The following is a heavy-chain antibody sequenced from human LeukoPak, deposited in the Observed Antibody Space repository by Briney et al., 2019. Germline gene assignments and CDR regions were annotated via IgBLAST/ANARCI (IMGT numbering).Heavy chain of an antibody. J-gene: IGHJ4*02. D-gene: IGHD1-1*01. CDR3: ARDGTDGSYYDY. Sequence: GASVKVSCKASGYTFTGYYMHWVRQAPGQGLERVGWINPNSGGTNYAQKFQGRVTMTRDTSISTAYMELSRLRSDDTAVYYCARDGTDGSYYDYWGQGTLVTVSS. CDR1: GYTFTGYY. CDR2: INPNSGGT. V-gene: IGHV1-2*02.